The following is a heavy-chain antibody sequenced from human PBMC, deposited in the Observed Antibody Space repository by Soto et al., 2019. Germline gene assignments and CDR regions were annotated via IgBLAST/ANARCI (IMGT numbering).Heavy chain of an antibody. CDR3: ASGYSSGLYGY. CDR1: GGSSSGYY. J-gene: IGHJ4*02. CDR2: INHSGST. V-gene: IGHV4-34*01. D-gene: IGHD6-19*01. Sequence: SETLSLTCAVYGGSSSGYYWSWIRQPPGKGLEWIGEINHSGSTNYNPSLKSRVTISVDTSKNQFSLKLSSVTAADTAVYYCASGYSSGLYGYSGQGSLVIGSS.